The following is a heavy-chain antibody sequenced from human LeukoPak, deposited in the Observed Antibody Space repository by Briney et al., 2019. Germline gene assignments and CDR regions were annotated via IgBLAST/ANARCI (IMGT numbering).Heavy chain of an antibody. CDR1: GFTFSSYA. CDR3: ARDAWVDY. Sequence: GGSLRLSCAASGFTFSSYAMHWVRQAPGKGLEWVAVISYDGSNKYYADSVKGRFTISRDNSKNTLYLQMNSLRAEDTAVYYCARDAWVDYWGQGTLVIVSS. CDR2: ISYDGSNK. D-gene: IGHD7-27*01. J-gene: IGHJ4*02. V-gene: IGHV3-30*04.